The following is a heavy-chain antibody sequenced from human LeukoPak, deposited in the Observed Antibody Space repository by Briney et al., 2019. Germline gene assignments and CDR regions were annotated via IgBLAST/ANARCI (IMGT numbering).Heavy chain of an antibody. D-gene: IGHD6-19*01. Sequence: SETLSLTCTVSGGSISSYYWSWIRQPPGKGLEWIGYIYYSGSTNYNPSLKSRVTISVDTSKNQFSLKLSSVTAADTAVYYCARDTGSSGWPDAFDIWGQGTMVIVSS. CDR3: ARDTGSSGWPDAFDI. J-gene: IGHJ3*02. CDR2: IYYSGST. CDR1: GGSISSYY. V-gene: IGHV4-59*01.